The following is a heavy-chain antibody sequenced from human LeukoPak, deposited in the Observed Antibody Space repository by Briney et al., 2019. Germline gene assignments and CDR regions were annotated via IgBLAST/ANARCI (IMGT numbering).Heavy chain of an antibody. J-gene: IGHJ4*02. V-gene: IGHV3-23*01. D-gene: IGHD3-22*01. CDR2: ISGSGGST. CDR3: AKYMLRYYYDSSGYGAFDY. Sequence: GGSLRLSCAASGFTFSSYAMSWIRQAPGKGLEWVSAISGSGGSTCYADSVKGRFTISRDNSKNTLYLQMNSLRAEDTAVYYCAKYMLRYYYDSSGYGAFDYWGQGTLVTVSS. CDR1: GFTFSSYA.